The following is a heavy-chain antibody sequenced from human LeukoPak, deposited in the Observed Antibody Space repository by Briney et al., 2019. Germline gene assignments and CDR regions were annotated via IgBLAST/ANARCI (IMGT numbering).Heavy chain of an antibody. CDR2: INHSGST. CDR3: ARDYLHCSGGSCGFDP. CDR1: GGSFSGYY. Sequence: SETLSLTCAVYGGSFSGYYWSWIRQPPGKGLEWIGEINHSGSTNYNPSLKSRVTISVDTSKNQFSLKLSSVTAADTAVYYCARDYLHCSGGSCGFDPWGQGTLVTVSS. V-gene: IGHV4-34*01. D-gene: IGHD2-15*01. J-gene: IGHJ5*02.